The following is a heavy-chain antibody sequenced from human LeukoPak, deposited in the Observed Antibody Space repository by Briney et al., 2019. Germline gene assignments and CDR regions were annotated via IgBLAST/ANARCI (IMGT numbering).Heavy chain of an antibody. Sequence: SVKVSCKASGGTLSSYAISWVRQAPGQGLEWMGRIIPILGIANYAQKFQGRVTITADKFTSTAYMELSSLRSEDTAVYYCAGTESGYDYVEPPDYWGQGTLVTVSS. J-gene: IGHJ4*02. CDR2: IIPILGIA. CDR1: GGTLSSYA. V-gene: IGHV1-69*04. CDR3: AGTESGYDYVEPPDY. D-gene: IGHD5-12*01.